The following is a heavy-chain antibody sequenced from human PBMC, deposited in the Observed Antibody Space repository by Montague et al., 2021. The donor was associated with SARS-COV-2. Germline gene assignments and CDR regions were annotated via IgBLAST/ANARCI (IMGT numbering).Heavy chain of an antibody. CDR2: INHRGST. V-gene: IGHV4-34*01. D-gene: IGHD3-22*01. J-gene: IGHJ4*02. CDR1: DGSFSDYP. CDR3: ARGRQHINMVVVVVTGGEYYFDF. Sequence: ETLSLTCAVYDGSFSDYPWTWVRQPPGKGLEWIGEINHRGSTNYNPSLKSRVTISVDTSKNQFSLKMTSVTAADTAVYYCARGRQHINMVVVVVTGGEYYFDFWGQGTLVAVSS.